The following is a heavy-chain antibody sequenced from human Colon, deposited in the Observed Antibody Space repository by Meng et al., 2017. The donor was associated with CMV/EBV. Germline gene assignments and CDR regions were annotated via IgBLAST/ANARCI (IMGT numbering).Heavy chain of an antibody. CDR1: GYSFTSYW. CDR2: IYPNDNDT. J-gene: IGHJ6*02. Sequence: GGSLRLSCKGSGYSFTSYWIGWVRQMPGKGLEWMGIIYPNDNDTRYSPSFQGQVTISADKSIGTAYLQWSSLKASDTAIYYCARRYGAGSYGMDVWGLGTTVTVSS. D-gene: IGHD3-10*01. V-gene: IGHV5-51*01. CDR3: ARRYGAGSYGMDV.